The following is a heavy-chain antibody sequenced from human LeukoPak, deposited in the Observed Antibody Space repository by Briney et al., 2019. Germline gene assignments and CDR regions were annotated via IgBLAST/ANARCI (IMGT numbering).Heavy chain of an antibody. J-gene: IGHJ6*03. CDR3: ARGSPNLNYCSSTSCYRHYYYMDV. Sequence: PSETLSLTCTVSGASISNFYWSWIRQPAGKGLEWIGRIYSDGSPRYNPSLRSRVTMSIDTSKNQFSLKLSSVTAADTAVYYCARGSPNLNYCSSTSCYRHYYYMDVWGKGTTVTVSS. CDR1: GASISNFY. D-gene: IGHD2-2*01. V-gene: IGHV4-4*07. CDR2: IYSDGSP.